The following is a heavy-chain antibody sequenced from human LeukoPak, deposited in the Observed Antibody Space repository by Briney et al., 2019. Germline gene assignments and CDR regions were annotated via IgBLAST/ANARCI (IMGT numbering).Heavy chain of an antibody. Sequence: GRSLRLSCAASGFTFSSFGMHWVRQAPVRGLEWVAVIWDDGSKKYYADSVKARFTISGDNTKNTVYLQMDSLRAEDTALYYCARDLGRGNTPFDYWGQGTLVTVSS. CDR3: ARDLGRGNTPFDY. V-gene: IGHV3-33*01. D-gene: IGHD3-16*01. J-gene: IGHJ4*02. CDR1: GFTFSSFG. CDR2: IWDDGSKK.